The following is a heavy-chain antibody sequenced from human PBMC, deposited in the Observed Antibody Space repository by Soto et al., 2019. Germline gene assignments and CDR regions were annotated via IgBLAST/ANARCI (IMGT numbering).Heavy chain of an antibody. D-gene: IGHD6-13*01. CDR1: GFSVTANY. CDR2: ISGSGSST. CDR3: ARHPERIAEIGWFDP. J-gene: IGHJ5*02. Sequence: GGSLRLSCEVSGFSVTANYMSWVRQAPEKGLEWVSAISGSGSSTYYADSVKGRFTISRDNSKNSLYLQMNSLRAEDTAVYYCARHPERIAEIGWFDPWGQGTLVTVS. V-gene: IGHV3-23*01.